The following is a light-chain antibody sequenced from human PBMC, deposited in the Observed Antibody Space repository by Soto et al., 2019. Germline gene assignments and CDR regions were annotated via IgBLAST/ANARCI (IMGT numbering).Light chain of an antibody. CDR3: QQYNNWRPWT. V-gene: IGKV3-15*01. J-gene: IGKJ1*01. CDR1: QSVSSN. Sequence: EIVMTQSPATLSVSPGERATLSCRASQSVSSNLAWYQQKPGQAPRLLIYGASTRATGIPARFSGSGPGTEFTLTISSLQSEDFAVYYCQQYNNWRPWTFGQGTKVEIK. CDR2: GAS.